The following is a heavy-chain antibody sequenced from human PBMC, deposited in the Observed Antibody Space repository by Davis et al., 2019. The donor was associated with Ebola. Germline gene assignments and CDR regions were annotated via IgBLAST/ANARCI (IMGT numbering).Heavy chain of an antibody. Sequence: GESLKISCKASGYSSTIYWIAWVRQMPGKGLEWMGFIYPGDSDTAYSPSFQGQVTFSADKSISAAYLQWSSLKASDTAMYYCARREQQLEFDYWGQGTLVTVSS. J-gene: IGHJ4*02. CDR1: GYSSTIYW. D-gene: IGHD6-13*01. CDR3: ARREQQLEFDY. V-gene: IGHV5-51*01. CDR2: IYPGDSDT.